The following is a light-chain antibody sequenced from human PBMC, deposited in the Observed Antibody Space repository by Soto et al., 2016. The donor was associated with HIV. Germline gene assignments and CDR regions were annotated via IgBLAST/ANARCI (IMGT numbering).Light chain of an antibody. CDR2: AAS. CDR3: QYYSNTRLT. Sequence: DIQMTQSPSSLSASVGGRVTLTCRASQGISNSLAWYQQRPGKAPKLLLYAASRLESGVPSRFSGSGSGANYTLTISSLQPEDFATYYCQYYSNTRLTFGGGTKVEIK. CDR1: QGISNS. V-gene: IGKV1-NL1*01. J-gene: IGKJ4*01.